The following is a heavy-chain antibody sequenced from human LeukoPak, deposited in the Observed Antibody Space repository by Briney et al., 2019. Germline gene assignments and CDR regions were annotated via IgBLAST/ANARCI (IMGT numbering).Heavy chain of an antibody. CDR1: GYTFTGYY. D-gene: IGHD6-19*01. CDR2: INPNSGGT. Sequence: ASVKVSCRASGYTFTGYYMHWVRQAPGQGLEWMGWINPNSGGTNYAQKFQGRVTMTRNTSISTAYMELSSLRSEDTAVYYCARGLKGKGSGWYYFDYWGQGTLVTVSS. V-gene: IGHV1-2*02. J-gene: IGHJ4*02. CDR3: ARGLKGKGSGWYYFDY.